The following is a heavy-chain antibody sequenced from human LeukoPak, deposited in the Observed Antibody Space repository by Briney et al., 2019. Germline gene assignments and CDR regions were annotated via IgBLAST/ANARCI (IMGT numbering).Heavy chain of an antibody. V-gene: IGHV1-2*02. Sequence: ASVKVSCKASGYTFTGYYMHWVRQAPGRGLEWMGWINPNSGGTNYAQKFQGRVTMTRDTSISTAYMELSRLRSDDTAVYYCAREEVGATTLILDYWGQGTLVTVSS. D-gene: IGHD1-26*01. CDR2: INPNSGGT. CDR3: AREEVGATTLILDY. CDR1: GYTFTGYY. J-gene: IGHJ4*02.